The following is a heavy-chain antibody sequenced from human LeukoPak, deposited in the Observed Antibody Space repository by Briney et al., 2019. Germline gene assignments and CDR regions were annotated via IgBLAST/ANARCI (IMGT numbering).Heavy chain of an antibody. V-gene: IGHV3-7*01. CDR1: GFTFGSFW. CDR3: ARDDGYRSYDH. D-gene: IGHD5-24*01. J-gene: IGHJ5*02. CDR2: IRPDGSEK. Sequence: GGSLRLSCAASGFTFGSFWMSWVRQAPGRGLEWVANIRPDGSEKYYVDSVRGRFTISRDNPQNSLYLQMSSLRAGDTAVYYCARDDGYRSYDHGGQGTLVTVSS.